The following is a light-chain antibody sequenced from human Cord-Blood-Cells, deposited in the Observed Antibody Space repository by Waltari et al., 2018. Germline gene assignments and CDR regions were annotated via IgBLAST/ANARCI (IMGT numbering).Light chain of an antibody. CDR3: NSRDSSGNHLV. J-gene: IGLJ2*01. V-gene: IGLV3-19*01. CDR1: SLSSSY. Sequence: SSELTQHPAVSVALGQTVRSTCHVDSLSSSYASWYQQQPGQAPVLVIYGKNNRPSGIPDRFSGSSSGNTASLTITGAQAEDEADYYCNSRDSSGNHLVFGGGTKLNVL. CDR2: GKN.